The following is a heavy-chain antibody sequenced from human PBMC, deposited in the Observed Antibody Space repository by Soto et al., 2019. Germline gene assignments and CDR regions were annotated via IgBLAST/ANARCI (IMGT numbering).Heavy chain of an antibody. V-gene: IGHV3-21*01. CDR2: ISSTSSNI. Sequence: GGSLRLSCAASGFSFTTYYMNWVRQAPGRGLEWVSSISSTSSNIDYADSVKGRFTISRDNAKNSLYLEMNSLRADDTAIYYCVSSHRFYEAWGQGTLVTVSS. J-gene: IGHJ5*02. D-gene: IGHD3-3*01. CDR3: VSSHRFYEA. CDR1: GFSFTTYY.